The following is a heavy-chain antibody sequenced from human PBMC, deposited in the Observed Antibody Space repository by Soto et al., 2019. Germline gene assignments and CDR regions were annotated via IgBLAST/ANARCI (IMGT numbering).Heavy chain of an antibody. J-gene: IGHJ4*02. CDR1: GYSFTSYW. Sequence: GESLKISCKGSGYSFTSYWIGWVRQMPGKGLEWMGIIYPGDSDTRYSPSFQGQVTISADKSINTAYLQWSSLKASDTAMYYCARPGAGYCSGGSCYGDYYFDYWGQGTLVTVSS. CDR2: IYPGDSDT. D-gene: IGHD2-15*01. V-gene: IGHV5-51*01. CDR3: ARPGAGYCSGGSCYGDYYFDY.